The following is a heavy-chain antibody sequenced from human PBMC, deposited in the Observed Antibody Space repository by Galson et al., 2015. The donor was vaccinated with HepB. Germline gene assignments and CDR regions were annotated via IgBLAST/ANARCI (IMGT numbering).Heavy chain of an antibody. CDR2: IYYSGST. J-gene: IGHJ4*02. D-gene: IGHD3-22*01. CDR1: GGSISSGGYY. V-gene: IGHV4-31*03. CDR3: ARVLGPYYYDSSGYYYPPYYFDY. Sequence: LSLTCTVSGGSISSGGYYWSWIRQHPGKGLEWIGYIYYSGSTYYNPSLKSRVTISVDTSKNQFSLKLSSVTAADTAVYYCARVLGPYYYDSSGYYYPPYYFDYWGQGTLVTVSS.